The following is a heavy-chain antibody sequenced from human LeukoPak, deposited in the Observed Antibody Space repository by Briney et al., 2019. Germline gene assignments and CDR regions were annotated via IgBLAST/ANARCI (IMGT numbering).Heavy chain of an antibody. CDR3: ARGEVAGGYYYYYMDV. CDR1: GFTFSDYY. D-gene: IGHD6-19*01. V-gene: IGHV3-11*04. J-gene: IGHJ6*03. Sequence: GGSLRLSCAASGFTFSDYYMSWIRQAPGKGLEWVSYISSSGSTIYYADSVKGRFTISRDNAKNSLYLQMNSLRAEDTAVYYCARGEVAGGYYYYYMDVWGKGTTVTISS. CDR2: ISSSGSTI.